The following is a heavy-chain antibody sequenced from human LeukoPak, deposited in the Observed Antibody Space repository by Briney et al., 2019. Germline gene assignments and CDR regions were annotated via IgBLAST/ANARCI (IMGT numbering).Heavy chain of an antibody. CDR3: ARLDYYYYMDV. Sequence: SETLSLTCTVSGGSISSSSYYWGWIRQPPGKGLEWIGSIYYSGSTHYNPSLKSRVTISVDTSKNQFSLKLSSVTAADTAVYYCARLDYYYYMDVWGKGTTVTVSS. V-gene: IGHV4-39*01. CDR2: IYYSGST. J-gene: IGHJ6*03. CDR1: GGSISSSSYY.